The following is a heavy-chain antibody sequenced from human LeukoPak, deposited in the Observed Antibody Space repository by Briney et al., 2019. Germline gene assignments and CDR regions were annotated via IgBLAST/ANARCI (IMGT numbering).Heavy chain of an antibody. CDR3: AREGVGSSWDYYCYMDV. CDR1: GFTFSSYS. D-gene: IGHD6-13*01. Sequence: GGSLRLSCAASGFTFSSYSMNWVRQAPGKGLEWVSSISSSSSYIYYADSVKGRFTISRDNAKNSLYLQMNSLRAEDTAVYYCAREGVGSSWDYYCYMDVWGKGTTVTISS. CDR2: ISSSSSYI. J-gene: IGHJ6*03. V-gene: IGHV3-21*01.